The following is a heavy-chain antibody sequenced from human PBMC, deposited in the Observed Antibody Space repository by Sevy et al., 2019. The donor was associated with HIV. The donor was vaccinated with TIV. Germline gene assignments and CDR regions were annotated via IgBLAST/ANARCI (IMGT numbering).Heavy chain of an antibody. CDR1: GFSVSRNY. J-gene: IGHJ4*02. V-gene: IGHV3-30*03. Sequence: GSLRLLFSASGFSVSRNYMSWVRQAPGKGLEWVTLISYDGRNKFYAGSVQGRFTLSRDNSKNILFLQMNSVRDEDTAVYYCVRDERHGLPDYWGQGTLVTVSS. CDR2: ISYDGRNK. CDR3: VRDERHGLPDY.